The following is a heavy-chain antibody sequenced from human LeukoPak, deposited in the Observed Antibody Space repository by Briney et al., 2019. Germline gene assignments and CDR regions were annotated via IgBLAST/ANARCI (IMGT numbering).Heavy chain of an antibody. Sequence: ASVKVSCKASGYTFTGYYMHWVRQAPGQGLEWMEWINPNSGGTNYAQKFQGRVTMTRDTSISTAYMELSRLRSDDTAVYYCARDDLAYYYGMDVWGQGTTVTVSS. J-gene: IGHJ6*02. CDR1: GYTFTGYY. CDR3: ARDDLAYYYGMDV. CDR2: INPNSGGT. V-gene: IGHV1-2*02.